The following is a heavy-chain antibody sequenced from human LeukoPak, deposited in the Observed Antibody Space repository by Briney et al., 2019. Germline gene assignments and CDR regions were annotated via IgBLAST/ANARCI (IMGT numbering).Heavy chain of an antibody. CDR1: GFTFSTYA. CDR2: ISGSGGGT. D-gene: IGHD6-19*01. CDR3: ARVSLSSRDYFDF. Sequence: GGSLRLSCAASGFTFSTYAMSWVRQAPGKGLQWVSAISGSGGGTYYADSVKGRFTISRDNSQNTLFLQMNSLRVEDTAVYSCARVSLSSRDYFDFWGQGTLFTVSS. J-gene: IGHJ4*02. V-gene: IGHV3-23*01.